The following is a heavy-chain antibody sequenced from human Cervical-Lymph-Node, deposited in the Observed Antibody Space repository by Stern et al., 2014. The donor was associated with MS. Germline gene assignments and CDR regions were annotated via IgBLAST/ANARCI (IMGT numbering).Heavy chain of an antibody. D-gene: IGHD1-26*01. CDR2: ITAVFGTT. CDR3: ARGGGLVGYFDY. CDR1: GYTFSRYA. Sequence: QMQLVQSGAEVKKPGSSVKVSCKASGYTFSRYAINWVRQVPGQGLEWMVGITAVFGTTNDAQKLQGRVTITAVKSTNTTYMVLMTLRSEGTAVYYGARGGGLVGYFDYWGQGTLVSVSS. J-gene: IGHJ4*03. V-gene: IGHV1-69*06.